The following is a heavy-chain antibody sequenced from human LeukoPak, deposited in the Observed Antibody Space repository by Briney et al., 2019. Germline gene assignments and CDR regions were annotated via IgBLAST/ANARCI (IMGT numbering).Heavy chain of an antibody. D-gene: IGHD5-18*01. CDR2: ISYDGSNT. CDR1: RFTFSSYS. CDR3: ARDLSGYSYAFDY. V-gene: IGHV3-30*04. Sequence: SLRLSCAASRFTFSSYSMHWVRQTPGKGLEWVAFISYDGSNTNYADSVKGRFTISRDNSKNTLFLQMNSLRAEDTAVYYCARDLSGYSYAFDYWGQGTLVTVSS. J-gene: IGHJ4*02.